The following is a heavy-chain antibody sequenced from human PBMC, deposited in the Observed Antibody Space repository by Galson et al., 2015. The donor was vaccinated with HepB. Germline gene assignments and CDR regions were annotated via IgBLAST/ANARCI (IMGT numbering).Heavy chain of an antibody. V-gene: IGHV4-39*01. D-gene: IGHD6-13*01. CDR3: ARQKREQQWYGMDV. Sequence: SETLSLTCTVSGGSISSSSYYWGWIRQPPGKGLEWIGSIYYSGSTYYNPSLKSRVTISVDTSKNKFSRKLSSVTAADTAVYYCARQKREQQWYGMDVWGQGTTVTVSS. J-gene: IGHJ6*02. CDR2: IYYSGST. CDR1: GGSISSSSYY.